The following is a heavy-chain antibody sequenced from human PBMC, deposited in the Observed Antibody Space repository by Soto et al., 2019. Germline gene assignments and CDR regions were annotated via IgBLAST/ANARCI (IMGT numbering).Heavy chain of an antibody. J-gene: IGHJ6*02. CDR2: IYYSGST. CDR3: ARARMVRGIIYYYGMDV. V-gene: IGHV4-31*03. Sequence: QVQLQESGPGLVKSSQTLSLTCTVSGGSISSDGNYWSWIRQHPGKGLEWIGYIYYSGSTYYNPYLKSRVTISVDTSKNQFSLKLNSVTAADTAVYYCARARMVRGIIYYYGMDVWGQGTTVTVSS. CDR1: GGSISSDGNY. D-gene: IGHD3-10*01.